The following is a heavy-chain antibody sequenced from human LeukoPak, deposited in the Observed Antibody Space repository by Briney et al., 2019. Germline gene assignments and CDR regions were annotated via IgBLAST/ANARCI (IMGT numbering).Heavy chain of an antibody. CDR2: IYPGDSDT. V-gene: IGHV5-51*01. CDR3: ARLGDLNCSGGSCYPFPFDY. CDR1: GYSFTNYW. D-gene: IGHD2-15*01. Sequence: GESLKISCKGSGYSFTNYWIGWVRQMPGKGLEWMGIIYPGDSDTKYSPSFQGQVTISADKSISTAYLQWSSLKASDTAMYYCARLGDLNCSGGSCYPFPFDYWGQGTLVTVSS. J-gene: IGHJ4*02.